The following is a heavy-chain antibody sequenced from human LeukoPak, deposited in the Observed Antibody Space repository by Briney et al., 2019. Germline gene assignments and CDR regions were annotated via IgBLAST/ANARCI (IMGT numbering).Heavy chain of an antibody. CDR1: GYPFTGYY. J-gene: IGHJ5*02. CDR3: ARDGLFGLTVTQRGWLDP. V-gene: IGHV1-2*02. Sequence: GASVKVSCKASGYPFTGYYIHWVRQAPGQGLEWMGWINPHSGATNYAQNFQGRVTMTRDTSITTTYMDLTRLTPDDTAVYYCARDGLFGLTVTQRGWLDPWGQGTLVIVSS. D-gene: IGHD4-17*01. CDR2: INPHSGAT.